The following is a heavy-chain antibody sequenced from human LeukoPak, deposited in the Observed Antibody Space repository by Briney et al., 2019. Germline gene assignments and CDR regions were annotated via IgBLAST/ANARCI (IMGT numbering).Heavy chain of an antibody. V-gene: IGHV3-48*03. J-gene: IGHJ4*02. CDR2: ISSSGSTI. CDR3: ARDGSGWYDY. CDR1: GFTFSSYE. Sequence: GGSLRLSCAASGFTFSSYEMNWVRQAPGKGLEWVSYISSSGSTIYSADSVKGRLTISRDNAKNSLYLQMNSLRAEDTAVYYCARDGSGWYDYWGQGILVTVSS. D-gene: IGHD6-19*01.